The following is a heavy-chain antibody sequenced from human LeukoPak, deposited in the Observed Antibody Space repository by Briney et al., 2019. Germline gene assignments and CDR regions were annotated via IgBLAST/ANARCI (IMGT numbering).Heavy chain of an antibody. J-gene: IGHJ4*02. D-gene: IGHD3-10*01. CDR1: GFTFSSYS. Sequence: GVLRLSCAASGFTFSSYSMNWVRQAPGKGLEWVSSISSSSSYIYYADSVKGRFTISRDNAKNSLYLQMNSLRAEDTAVYYCARDRFTMVRGVIDYWGQGTLVTVSS. V-gene: IGHV3-21*01. CDR2: ISSSSSYI. CDR3: ARDRFTMVRGVIDY.